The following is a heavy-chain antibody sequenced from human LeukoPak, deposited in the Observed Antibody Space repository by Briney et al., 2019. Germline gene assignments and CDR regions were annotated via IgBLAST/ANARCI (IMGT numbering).Heavy chain of an antibody. CDR2: ISVYDGKT. Sequence: GASVKVSCKASGYTFSSYGISWVRQAPGQGLEWMGWISVYDGKTNYAQKLQGRVIMTTDTSTSIAYMELRSLRSDATAVFYCARSPPTGYLYDFDYWGQGTLVTVSS. CDR3: ARSPPTGYLYDFDY. J-gene: IGHJ4*02. D-gene: IGHD3-9*01. V-gene: IGHV1-18*01. CDR1: GYTFSSYG.